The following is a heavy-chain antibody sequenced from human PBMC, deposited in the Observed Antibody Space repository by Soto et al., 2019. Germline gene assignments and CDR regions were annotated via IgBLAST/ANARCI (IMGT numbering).Heavy chain of an antibody. CDR3: ARNIADWHYHIDV. J-gene: IGHJ6*02. CDR1: RFAFSRYS. D-gene: IGHD3-9*01. Sequence: EVQLVGSGGALVQPGGSLTLSCAASRFAFSRYSVNWIRQAPGKGLGWISYISSSRNTIYTADSAKGRLTIARDNAIGALDLQINSLRDKGRAVYYCARNIADWHYHIDVWGQGTTVTVSS. CDR2: ISSSRNTI. V-gene: IGHV3-48*02.